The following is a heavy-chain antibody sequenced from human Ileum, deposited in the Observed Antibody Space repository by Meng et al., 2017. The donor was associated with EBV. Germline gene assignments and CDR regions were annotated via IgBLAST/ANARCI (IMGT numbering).Heavy chain of an antibody. J-gene: IGHJ1*01. CDR3: LAGSGGAV. V-gene: IGHV4-61*10. Sequence: QGQLPESGPGLVKPSETLALTCAVSGGSISSGNYYCSCSRQPGKEVLECVENIHRSSSTYNPSLKSRRSMTTEKSKNQFFLKMTSVTAAAKAVDYCLAGSGGAVWGQGTLVTVSS. CDR2: IHRSSS. D-gene: IGHD2-21*01. CDR1: GGSISSGNYY.